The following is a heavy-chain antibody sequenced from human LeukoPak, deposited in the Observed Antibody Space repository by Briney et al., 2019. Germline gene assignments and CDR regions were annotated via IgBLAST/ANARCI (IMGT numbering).Heavy chain of an antibody. CDR2: IYYSGST. Sequence: SETLSLTCTVSGGSISSYYWSWIRQPPGKGLEWIGYIYYSGSTNYNPSLKSRVTISVDTSKNQFSLKLSSVTAADTAVYYCAISPRYSSGWPFDYWGQGTLVTVSS. CDR1: GGSISSYY. D-gene: IGHD6-19*01. CDR3: AISPRYSSGWPFDY. V-gene: IGHV4-59*01. J-gene: IGHJ4*02.